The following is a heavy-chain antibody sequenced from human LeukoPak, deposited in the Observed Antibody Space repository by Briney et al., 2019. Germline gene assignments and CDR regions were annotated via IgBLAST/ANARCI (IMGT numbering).Heavy chain of an antibody. CDR3: ARGPNYYDSSGYPRLIDY. CDR1: GGSISSGGYY. J-gene: IGHJ4*02. Sequence: SETLSLTCTVSGGSISSGGYYWSWIRQPPGKGLEWIGYIYHSGSTYYNPSLKSRVTISVDRSKTQFSLKLSSVTAADTAVYYCARGPNYYDSSGYPRLIDYWGQGILVTVSS. D-gene: IGHD3-22*01. CDR2: IYHSGST. V-gene: IGHV4-30-2*01.